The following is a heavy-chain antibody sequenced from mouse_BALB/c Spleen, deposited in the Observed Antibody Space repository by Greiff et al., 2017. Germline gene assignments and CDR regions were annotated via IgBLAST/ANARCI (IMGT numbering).Heavy chain of an antibody. CDR1: GFTFTDYY. CDR3: ARVRLPHYYAMDY. D-gene: IGHD1-2*01. J-gene: IGHJ4*01. CDR2: IRNKANGYTT. Sequence: EVNVVDSGGGLVQPGGSLRLSCATSGFTFTDYYMSWVRQPPGKALEWLGFIRNKANGYTTEYSASVKGRFTISRDNSQSILYLQMNTLRAEDSATYYCARVRLPHYYAMDYWGQGTSVTVSS. V-gene: IGHV7-3*02.